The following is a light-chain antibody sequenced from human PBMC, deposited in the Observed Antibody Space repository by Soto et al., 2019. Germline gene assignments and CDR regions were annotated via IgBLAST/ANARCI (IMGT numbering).Light chain of an antibody. CDR2: EVN. CDR1: SSDVGSYNR. Sequence: QSALTQPPSVSGSPGQSVTISCTGTSSDVGSYNRLSWYQQPPGTAPKLIMYEVNTRPSGVPDRFSGSKSGSTASLTISGLQAEDEADYYCSSYTTSSTVVFGTGTKVTVL. V-gene: IGLV2-18*02. CDR3: SSYTTSSTVV. J-gene: IGLJ1*01.